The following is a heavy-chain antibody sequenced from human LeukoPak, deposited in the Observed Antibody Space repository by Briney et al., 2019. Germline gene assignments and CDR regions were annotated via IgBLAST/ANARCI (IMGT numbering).Heavy chain of an antibody. CDR2: IYYSGST. J-gene: IGHJ2*01. CDR1: GGSVSSGSYY. V-gene: IGHV4-61*01. CDR3: ARDPQGYFDL. Sequence: LETLSLTCTVSGGSVSSGSYYWSWIRQPPGKGLEWIGYIYYSGSTNYNPSLKSRVTISVDTSKNQFSLKLSSVTAADTAVYYCARDPQGYFDLWGRGTLVTVSS.